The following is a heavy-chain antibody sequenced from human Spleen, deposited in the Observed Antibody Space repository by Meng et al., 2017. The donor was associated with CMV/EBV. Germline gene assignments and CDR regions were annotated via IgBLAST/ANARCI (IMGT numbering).Heavy chain of an antibody. CDR2: ISSSSSYI. V-gene: IGHV3-21*01. CDR1: GFPFSNYS. Sequence: GGSLRLSCAASGFPFSNYSMNWVRQAPGKGLEWVSSISSSSSYIYYADSVKGRFTISRDNAKNSLYLQKNSLRAEDTAVYYCAKARDDFWSSIHLYFDYWGQGTLVTVSS. CDR3: AKARDDFWSSIHLYFDY. D-gene: IGHD3-3*01. J-gene: IGHJ4*02.